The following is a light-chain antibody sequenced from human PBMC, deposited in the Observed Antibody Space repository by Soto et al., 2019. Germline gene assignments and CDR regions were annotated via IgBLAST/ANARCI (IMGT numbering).Light chain of an antibody. CDR3: HQYANSPQT. Sequence: EIVLTQSQGTLSLSPGERATLSCRASQSVGNNYLAWYQQKPGQAPRLLIYNTSKRATGISDRFSGSGSGTDFTLTISRLEPEDFAVFYCHQYANSPQTFGQGTRLEIK. V-gene: IGKV3-20*01. J-gene: IGKJ5*01. CDR2: NTS. CDR1: QSVGNNY.